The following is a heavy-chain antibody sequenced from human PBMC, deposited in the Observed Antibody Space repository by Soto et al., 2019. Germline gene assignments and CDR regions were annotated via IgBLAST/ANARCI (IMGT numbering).Heavy chain of an antibody. V-gene: IGHV4-39*01. CDR1: GGSISSSSYY. Sequence: QLQLQESGPVLVKPSETLSLTCTVSGGSISSSSYYWGWIRQPPGKGLEWIGSIYYSGSTYYNPSLKSRVTISVDTSKNQFSLKLSSVTAADTAAYYCASTAVAGGDCWGGWGQGTLVTVSS. D-gene: IGHD6-19*01. CDR3: ASTAVAGGDCWGG. CDR2: IYYSGST. J-gene: IGHJ4*02.